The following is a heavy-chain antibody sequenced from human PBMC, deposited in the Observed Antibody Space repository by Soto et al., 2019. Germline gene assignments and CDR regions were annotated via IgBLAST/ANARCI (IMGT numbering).Heavy chain of an antibody. CDR3: ARYKSGIAVARHKTGSYYFDY. CDR1: GYTFTSYA. V-gene: IGHV1-3*01. D-gene: IGHD6-19*01. J-gene: IGHJ4*02. Sequence: ASVKVSCKASGYTFTSYAMHWVRQAPGQRLEWMGWINAGNGNTKYSQKFQGRVTITRDTSASTAYMELSSLRSEDTAVYYCARYKSGIAVARHKTGSYYFDYWGQGTLVTVSS. CDR2: INAGNGNT.